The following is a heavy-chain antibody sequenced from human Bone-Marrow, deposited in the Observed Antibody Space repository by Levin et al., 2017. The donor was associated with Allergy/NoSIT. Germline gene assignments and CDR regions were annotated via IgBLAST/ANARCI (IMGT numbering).Heavy chain of an antibody. Sequence: GGSLRLSCAASGFTFDDYAMHWVRQAPGKGLEWVSGISWNSGSIGYADSVKGRFTISRDNAKNSLYLQMNSLRAEDTALYYCAKDYHELVTHWYFDLWGRGTLVTVSS. J-gene: IGHJ2*01. CDR3: AKDYHELVTHWYFDL. CDR1: GFTFDDYA. CDR2: ISWNSGSI. V-gene: IGHV3-9*01. D-gene: IGHD3-9*01.